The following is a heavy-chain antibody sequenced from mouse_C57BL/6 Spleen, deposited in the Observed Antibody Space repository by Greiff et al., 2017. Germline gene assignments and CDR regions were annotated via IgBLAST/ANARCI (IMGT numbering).Heavy chain of an antibody. CDR3: ARGTYGNYPFAY. Sequence: QVQLQQSGAELVKPGASVKISCKASGYAFSSYWMNWVKQRPGKGLEWIGQIYPGDGDTNYNGKFKGKATLTADKSSSTADMQLSSLTSEDSAVYFCARGTYGNYPFAYWGQGTLVTVSA. J-gene: IGHJ3*01. CDR1: GYAFSSYW. D-gene: IGHD2-1*01. CDR2: IYPGDGDT. V-gene: IGHV1-80*01.